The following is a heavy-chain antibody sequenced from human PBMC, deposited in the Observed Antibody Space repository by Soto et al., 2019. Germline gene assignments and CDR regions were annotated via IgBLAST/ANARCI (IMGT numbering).Heavy chain of an antibody. D-gene: IGHD1-7*01. CDR2: ISAYNGNT. V-gene: IGHV1-18*04. CDR3: ARDLRITGTTHWFDP. CDR1: GYTFTSYG. J-gene: IGHJ5*02. Sequence: RASVKVSCKASGYTFTSYGISWVRQAPGQGLEWMGWISAYNGNTNYAQKLQGRVTMTTDTSTSTAYMELRSLRSDDTAVYYCARDLRITGTTHWFDPWGQGTLVTVSS.